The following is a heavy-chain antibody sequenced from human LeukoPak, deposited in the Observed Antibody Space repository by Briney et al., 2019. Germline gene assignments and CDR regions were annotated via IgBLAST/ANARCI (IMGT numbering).Heavy chain of an antibody. CDR2: ISGSGGST. V-gene: IGHV3-23*01. Sequence: GGSLRLSCAASGFSFSSYAMGWVRQAPGKGLEWVSGISGSGGSTYYADPVKGRFTISRGNSKNTLYLQMNSLRAEDTAVYYCAKGPGRYYGSGSYPLFDYWGQGTLVTVSS. CDR1: GFSFSSYA. D-gene: IGHD3-10*01. J-gene: IGHJ4*02. CDR3: AKGPGRYYGSGSYPLFDY.